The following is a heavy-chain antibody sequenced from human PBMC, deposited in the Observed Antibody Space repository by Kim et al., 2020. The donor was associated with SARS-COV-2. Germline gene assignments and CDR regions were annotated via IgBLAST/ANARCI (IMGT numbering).Heavy chain of an antibody. D-gene: IGHD2-2*01. Sequence: GGSLRLSCAASGFTFSSYAMSWVRQAPGKGLEWVSAISGSGGSTYYADSVKGRFTISRDNSKNTLYLQMNSLRAEDTAVYYCGRGFVVVPALFDYWGQGTLVTVSS. CDR3: GRGFVVVPALFDY. CDR2: ISGSGGST. V-gene: IGHV3-23*01. J-gene: IGHJ4*02. CDR1: GFTFSSYA.